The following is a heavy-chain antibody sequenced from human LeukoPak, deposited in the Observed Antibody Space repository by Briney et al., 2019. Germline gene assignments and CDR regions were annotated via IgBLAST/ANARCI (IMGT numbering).Heavy chain of an antibody. CDR1: GYTFATYA. CDR2: INTGNGNT. CDR3: ARTGYCSSASCRYYFDY. J-gene: IGHJ4*02. V-gene: IGHV1-3*04. Sequence: ASVKVSCKASGYTFATYAMHWVRQAPGQRLEWMGWINTGNGNTKYSQKFQGRVTITRGTSASTAYMELSSLRSEDTALYYCARTGYCSSASCRYYFDYWGQGTLVTVSS. D-gene: IGHD2-2*01.